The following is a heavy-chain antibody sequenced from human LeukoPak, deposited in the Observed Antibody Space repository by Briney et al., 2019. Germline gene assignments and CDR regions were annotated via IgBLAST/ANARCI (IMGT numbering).Heavy chain of an antibody. CDR2: INPNSGGT. CDR1: GYTFTGYY. Sequence: ASVKVSCKASGYTFTGYYMHWVRQAPGQGLEWMGWINPNSGGTNYAQKFQGRVTITSDTSISTAYMELSRLRSDDTAVYYCARSGFLTLRSCYACHDAFDIWGQGTMVTVSS. D-gene: IGHD2-2*01. V-gene: IGHV1-2*02. J-gene: IGHJ3*02. CDR3: ARSGFLTLRSCYACHDAFDI.